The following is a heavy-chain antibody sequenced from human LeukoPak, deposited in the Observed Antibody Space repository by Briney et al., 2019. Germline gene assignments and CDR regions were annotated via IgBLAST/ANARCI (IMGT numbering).Heavy chain of an antibody. D-gene: IGHD1-26*01. CDR3: ARRSGSYYATHFDC. V-gene: IGHV4-39*01. Sequence: PSETLSLTCTVSGGSISSSSYYWGWIRQPPGKGLEWIGSIYYSGSTYYNPSLKSRVTISVDTSKNQFSLKLSSVTAADTAVYYCARRSGSYYATHFDCWGQGTLVTVSS. CDR1: GGSISSSSYY. J-gene: IGHJ4*02. CDR2: IYYSGST.